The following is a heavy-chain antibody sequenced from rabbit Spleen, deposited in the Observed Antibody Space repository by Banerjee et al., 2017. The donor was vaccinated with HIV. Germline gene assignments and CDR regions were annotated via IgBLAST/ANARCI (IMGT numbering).Heavy chain of an antibody. D-gene: IGHD4-1*01. J-gene: IGHJ4*01. Sequence: QSLEESGGDLVKPGASLTLTCTASGFSFSSGYWICWVRQAPGKGLEWIACIYAGSSGSTYYASWAKGRFTISKTSSTTVTLQMTSLTAADTATYFCARGDNSDDAYNLWGPGTLVTVS. CDR1: GFSFSSGYW. CDR2: IYAGSSGST. CDR3: ARGDNSDDAYNL. V-gene: IGHV1S40*01.